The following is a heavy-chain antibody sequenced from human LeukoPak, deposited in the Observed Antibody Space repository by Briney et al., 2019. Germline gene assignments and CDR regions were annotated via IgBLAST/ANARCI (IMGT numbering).Heavy chain of an antibody. CDR3: ARDDVVPIIYRSAFDI. CDR1: GFTFSSYS. J-gene: IGHJ3*02. D-gene: IGHD2-15*01. V-gene: IGHV3-21*01. CDR2: ISSSSSYI. Sequence: GGSLRLSCAASGFTFSSYSMNWVRQAPGKGLEWVSSISSSSSYIYYADSVKGRFTISRDNAKNSLYLQMNSLRAEDTAVYYCARDDVVPIIYRSAFDIWGQGTMVTVSS.